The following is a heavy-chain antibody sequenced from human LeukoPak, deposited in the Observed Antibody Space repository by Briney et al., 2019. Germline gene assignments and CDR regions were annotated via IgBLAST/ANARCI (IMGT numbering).Heavy chain of an antibody. CDR1: GYTFTGYY. D-gene: IGHD6-13*01. J-gene: IGHJ3*02. CDR3: ARVKTAAALDAFDI. V-gene: IGHV1-2*02. Sequence: GASVKVSCKASGYTFTGYYMHWVRQAPGQGLEWMGWINPNSGGTNYAQKFRGRVTMTRDTSISTAYMELSRLRSDDTAVYYCARVKTAAALDAFDIWGQGTMVTVSP. CDR2: INPNSGGT.